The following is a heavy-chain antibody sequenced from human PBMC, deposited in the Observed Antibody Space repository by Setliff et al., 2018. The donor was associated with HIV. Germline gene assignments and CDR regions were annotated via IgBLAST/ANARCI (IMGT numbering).Heavy chain of an antibody. CDR1: GGTLSSYA. Sequence: SVKVSCKASGGTLSSYAISWVRQAPGQGLEWMGRIIPISGTANNAQKFQGRVTITADKSTSTAYMQLSSLRSEDTAVYYCARAFQHFEYAFDIWGQGTMVTVSS. CDR2: IIPISGTA. D-gene: IGHD3-9*01. J-gene: IGHJ3*02. V-gene: IGHV1-69*06. CDR3: ARAFQHFEYAFDI.